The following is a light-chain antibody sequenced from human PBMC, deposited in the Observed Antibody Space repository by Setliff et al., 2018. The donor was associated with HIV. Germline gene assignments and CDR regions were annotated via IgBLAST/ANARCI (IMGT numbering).Light chain of an antibody. CDR3: SSFTSSNTWV. Sequence: QSALTQPASMSGSPGQSITISCTGTNSDVGGYNYVSWYQQHPGKAPKLMIYEVNNRPSGVSNRFSGSKSGNTASLTISGLQAEDEADYFCSSFTSSNTWVFGGGTKVTVL. CDR2: EVN. V-gene: IGLV2-14*01. CDR1: NSDVGGYNY. J-gene: IGLJ3*02.